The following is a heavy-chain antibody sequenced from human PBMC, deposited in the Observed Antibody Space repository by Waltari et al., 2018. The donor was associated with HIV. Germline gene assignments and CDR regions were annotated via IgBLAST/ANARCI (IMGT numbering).Heavy chain of an antibody. CDR3: AKEDSGSYHY. Sequence: EVQLVESGGGLVQPGGSLRLSCAASGFTFSSYALSWVRQAPGKGLGLVSAISGSGGSTYYADPVKGRFTISKDNSKNTLYLQMNSLRAEDTVVYYCAKEDSGSYHYWGQGTLVTVSS. D-gene: IGHD1-26*01. V-gene: IGHV3-23*04. CDR2: ISGSGGST. CDR1: GFTFSSYA. J-gene: IGHJ4*02.